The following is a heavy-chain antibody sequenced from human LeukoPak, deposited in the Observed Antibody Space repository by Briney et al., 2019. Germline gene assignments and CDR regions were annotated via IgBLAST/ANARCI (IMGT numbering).Heavy chain of an antibody. CDR3: ARYASGSSAFDS. CDR1: GGSITSTTSY. Sequence: SETLSLTCTVSGGSITSTTSYWGWIRQASGKGLEWIGTIYYSGSTYYNPPLSTRVTISLDTSKNQFSLSLPFLTAADTAVYFCARYASGSSAFDSWGQGTLVTVSS. CDR2: IYYSGST. V-gene: IGHV4-39*01. J-gene: IGHJ4*02. D-gene: IGHD3-10*01.